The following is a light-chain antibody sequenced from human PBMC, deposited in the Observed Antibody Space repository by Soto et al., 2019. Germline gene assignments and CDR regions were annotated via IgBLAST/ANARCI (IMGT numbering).Light chain of an antibody. CDR1: QSVSKY. V-gene: IGKV3-11*01. Sequence: EIVLTHSPATLSLSPGERITHSCKTRQSVSKYFALYQQKPCRAPRLLIYYASSRATGIPARFIGSGSGTDFILTISSLEPEDFAIYYCQQRSNWPITFVQGTRLEIK. CDR2: YAS. J-gene: IGKJ5*01. CDR3: QQRSNWPIT.